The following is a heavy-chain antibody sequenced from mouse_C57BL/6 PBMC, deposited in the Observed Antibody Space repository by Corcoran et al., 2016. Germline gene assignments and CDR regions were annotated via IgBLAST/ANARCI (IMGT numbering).Heavy chain of an antibody. Sequence: VQLKETGHGLVKPTQSLSLTCSVTGYSITRGYYWNCIRQFPGNKLEWMGYISYDGSNNYNPSLKNRISSTHDTSKNQFCLKLNSVTTEDTATYYCASYSNRDYWGQGTTLTVSS. D-gene: IGHD2-5*01. CDR1: GYSITRGYY. CDR3: ASYSNRDY. V-gene: IGHV3-6*01. CDR2: ISYDGSN. J-gene: IGHJ2*01.